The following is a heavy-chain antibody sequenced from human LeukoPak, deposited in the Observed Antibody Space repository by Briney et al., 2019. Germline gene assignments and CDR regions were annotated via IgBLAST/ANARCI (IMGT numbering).Heavy chain of an antibody. D-gene: IGHD2-15*01. CDR1: GFTFSRYQ. J-gene: IGHJ4*02. CDR3: ARDKSGRNVY. Sequence: HPGGSLRLSCAASGFTFSRYQMNWVRQAPGKGLEWVSYISGSGSTIYYADSVKGRFAISRDNAKNALYLQMNSLRAEDTAVYYCARDKSGRNVYWGQGTLVTVSS. CDR2: ISGSGSTI. V-gene: IGHV3-48*03.